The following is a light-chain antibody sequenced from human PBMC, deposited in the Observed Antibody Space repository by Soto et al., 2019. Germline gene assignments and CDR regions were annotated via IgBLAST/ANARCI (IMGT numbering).Light chain of an antibody. CDR2: GAS. CDR1: QSVSSSY. Sequence: ENVLTQSPATVSLSPGERATLSCRASQSVSSSYLAWYQQKPGQAPRLLIYGASSRATAIPARFSGSGSGTEFTLTISSLQSEDSAVYYCQQYNNWPLTFGGGTKVDIK. J-gene: IGKJ4*01. CDR3: QQYNNWPLT. V-gene: IGKV3-15*01.